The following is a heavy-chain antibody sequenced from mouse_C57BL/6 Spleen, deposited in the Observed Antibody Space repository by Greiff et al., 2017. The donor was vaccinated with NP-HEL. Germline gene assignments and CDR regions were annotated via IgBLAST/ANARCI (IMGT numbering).Heavy chain of an antibody. CDR2: IYPGNSDT. CDR1: GYTFTSYW. Sequence: EVQLQQSGTVLARPGASVKMSCKTSGYTFTSYWMHWVKQRPGQGLEWIGAIYPGNSDTSYNQKFKGKAKLTAVTSASTAYMELSSLTNEDSAVYYCTRNMGYGSSGYFDVWGTGTTVTVSS. D-gene: IGHD1-1*01. CDR3: TRNMGYGSSGYFDV. V-gene: IGHV1-5*01. J-gene: IGHJ1*03.